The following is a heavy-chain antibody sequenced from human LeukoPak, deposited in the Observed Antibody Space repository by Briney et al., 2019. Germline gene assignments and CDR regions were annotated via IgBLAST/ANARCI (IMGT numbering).Heavy chain of an antibody. D-gene: IGHD3-22*01. V-gene: IGHV1-2*02. Sequence: ASLKVPCKASGHTLTGYYMHWVRQAPGQGLDWMAWINPNSGGTNYAQKFQGRVTMTRDTSISTAYMELSRLRSDDTAVYYCARAYYYDSSGWFDPWGQGTLVTVSS. CDR2: INPNSGGT. J-gene: IGHJ5*02. CDR1: GHTLTGYY. CDR3: ARAYYYDSSGWFDP.